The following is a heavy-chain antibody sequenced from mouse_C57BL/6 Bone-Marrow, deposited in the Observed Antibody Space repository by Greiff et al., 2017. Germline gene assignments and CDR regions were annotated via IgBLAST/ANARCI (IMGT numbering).Heavy chain of an antibody. J-gene: IGHJ2*01. CDR2: IYPRSGNT. CDR3: ARDSSGYPFDY. V-gene: IGHV1-81*01. Sequence: VQLQQSGAELARPGASVKLSCKASGYTFTSYGISWVKQRTGQGLEWIGEIYPRSGNTYYNEKFKGKDTLTADKSSSTAYMELRSLTSEDSAVYFCARDSSGYPFDYWGQGTTLTVSS. CDR1: GYTFTSYG. D-gene: IGHD3-2*02.